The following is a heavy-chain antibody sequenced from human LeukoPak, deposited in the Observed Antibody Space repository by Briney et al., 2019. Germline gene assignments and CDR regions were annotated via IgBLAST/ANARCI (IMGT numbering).Heavy chain of an antibody. CDR2: VGHSGST. J-gene: IGHJ5*02. CDR1: GGAINSGANY. CDR3: ARLGGSGSIETNWFDP. Sequence: SETLSLTCSVSGGAINSGANYWNWIRQPPGKGLEWIGSVGHSGSTYYKSSLKSRVTISVDKSKNQFSVKLGSVTAADTAVYYCARLGGSGSIETNWFDPWGQGTLVTVSS. D-gene: IGHD3-10*01. V-gene: IGHV4-30-2*05.